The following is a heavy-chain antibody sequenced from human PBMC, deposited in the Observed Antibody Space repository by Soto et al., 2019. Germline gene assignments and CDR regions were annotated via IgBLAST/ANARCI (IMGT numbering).Heavy chain of an antibody. CDR3: ARDGGYCSGGSCSSIIDY. J-gene: IGHJ4*02. Sequence: QVQLVQSGAEVKKPGSSVKVSCKASGGTFSSYAISWVRQAPGQGLEWMGGIIPIFGTANYAQKFQGRVTITADESTSTAYMELSSLRSEDTAVYYCARDGGYCSGGSCSSIIDYWGQGTLVTVSS. V-gene: IGHV1-69*01. CDR2: IIPIFGTA. D-gene: IGHD2-15*01. CDR1: GGTFSSYA.